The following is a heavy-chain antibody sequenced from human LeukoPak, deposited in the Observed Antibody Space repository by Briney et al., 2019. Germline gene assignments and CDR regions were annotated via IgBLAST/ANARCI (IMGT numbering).Heavy chain of an antibody. D-gene: IGHD5-12*01. CDR3: AAYSGYNDY. CDR1: GGSISRYY. V-gene: IGHV4-4*07. Sequence: PSETLSLTCTISGGSISRYYWTWIRQPPGKGLERIGRIYTSGSTNYNPSLKSRVTMSVDTSKNQFSLKLSSVTAADTAVYYCAAYSGYNDYWGQGTLVTVSS. J-gene: IGHJ4*02. CDR2: IYTSGST.